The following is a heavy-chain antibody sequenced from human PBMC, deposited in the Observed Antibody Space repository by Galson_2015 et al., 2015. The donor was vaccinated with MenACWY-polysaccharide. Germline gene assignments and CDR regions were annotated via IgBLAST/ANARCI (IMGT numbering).Heavy chain of an antibody. J-gene: IGHJ4*02. V-gene: IGHV3-23*01. CDR3: AKSSQWGAAAVGSFDH. Sequence: SLRLSCAAFGYISSTQWMTWVRQAPGKGLEWVGVISGSGIDIRYADSVKGRFTISRDTSKSTLYLQMDSERAEDTAKYYCAKSSQWGAAAVGSFDHWGQGTLVTVSS. D-gene: IGHD6-13*01. CDR2: ISGSGIDI. CDR1: GYISSTQW.